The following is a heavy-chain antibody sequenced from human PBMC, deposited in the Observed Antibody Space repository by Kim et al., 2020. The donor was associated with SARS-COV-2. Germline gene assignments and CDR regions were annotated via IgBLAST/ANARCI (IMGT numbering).Heavy chain of an antibody. V-gene: IGHV3-15*01. CDR2: IKSKTDGGPT. CDR3: TTDVMQYQLPKYYYY. D-gene: IGHD2-2*01. CDR1: GFTFSNAW. J-gene: IGHJ6*01. Sequence: GGSLRLSCAASGFTFSNAWMSWVRQAPGKGLEWVGRIKSKTDGGPTDYAAPVKGRFTISRDDSKNTLYLQMNSLKTEDTAVYYCTTDVMQYQLPKYYYY.